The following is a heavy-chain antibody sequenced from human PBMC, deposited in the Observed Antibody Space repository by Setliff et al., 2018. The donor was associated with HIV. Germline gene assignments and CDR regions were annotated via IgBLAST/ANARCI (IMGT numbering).Heavy chain of an antibody. Sequence: SVKVSCKSSGDIFNNNAINWVRQAPGQGLEWMGRIIPIFGMANYARKFQGRVTITADKSTSTAYLALSSLTYDDTAIYYCARDRRRMSDDSTLLYMDVWGKGTKVTVSS. J-gene: IGHJ6*03. CDR2: IIPIFGMA. CDR1: GDIFNNNA. CDR3: ARDRRRMSDDSTLLYMDV. D-gene: IGHD1-26*01. V-gene: IGHV1-69*04.